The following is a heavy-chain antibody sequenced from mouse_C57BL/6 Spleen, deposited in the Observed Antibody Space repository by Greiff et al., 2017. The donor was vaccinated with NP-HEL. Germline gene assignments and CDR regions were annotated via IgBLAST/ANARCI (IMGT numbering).Heavy chain of an antibody. Sequence: VQLQQSGPELVKPGASVKISCKASGYAFSSSWMNWVKQRPGKGLEWIGRIYPGDGATNYNGKFKGKATLTADKSSSTAYMQLSSLTSEDSAVYVRARSGLLLRSRYAMDYWGQGTSVTVSS. CDR3: ARSGLLLRSRYAMDY. CDR1: GYAFSSSW. J-gene: IGHJ4*01. D-gene: IGHD1-1*01. V-gene: IGHV1-82*01. CDR2: IYPGDGAT.